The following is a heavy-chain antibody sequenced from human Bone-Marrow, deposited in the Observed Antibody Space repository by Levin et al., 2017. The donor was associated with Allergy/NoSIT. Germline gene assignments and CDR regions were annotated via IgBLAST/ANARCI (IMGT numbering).Heavy chain of an antibody. J-gene: IGHJ4*02. CDR1: GFTFDDYA. D-gene: IGHD5-12*01. CDR3: AKDKESLLGGPVDY. V-gene: IGHV3-9*01. Sequence: RSGGSLRLSCAASGFTFDDYAMHWVRQGPGKGLEWVSTISWNSRSIDYADSVKGRFTISRDNAKNSLYLQMNSLRAEDTALYYCAKDKESLLGGPVDYWGQGTLVTVSS. CDR2: ISWNSRSI.